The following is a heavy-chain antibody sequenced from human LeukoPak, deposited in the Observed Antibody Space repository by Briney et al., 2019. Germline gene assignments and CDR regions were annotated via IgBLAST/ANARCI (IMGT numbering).Heavy chain of an antibody. J-gene: IGHJ4*02. CDR2: INHSGST. V-gene: IGHV4-34*01. Sequence: SETLSLTCAVYGGSFSGYYWSWIRQPPGKGLEWIGEINHSGSTNYNPSLKSRVTVSVDTSKNQFSLKLSSVTAADTAVYYCARGRVAPTSWGQGTLVTVSS. CDR1: GGSFSGYY. CDR3: ARGRVAPTS. D-gene: IGHD3-16*01.